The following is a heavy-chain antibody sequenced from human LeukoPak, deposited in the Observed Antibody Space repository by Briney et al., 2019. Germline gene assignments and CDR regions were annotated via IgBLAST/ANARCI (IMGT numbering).Heavy chain of an antibody. CDR1: GFTFDDYA. CDR3: SKDRGYSYGRGLYYFDY. Sequence: GRSLRLSCAASGFTFDDYAMHWVRQAPGKGLEWVSLISGDGGSTYYADSVKGRFTISRHNSKNSLYLQMDSLRTEDTALYYCSKDRGYSYGRGLYYFDYWGQGTLVTVSS. J-gene: IGHJ4*02. D-gene: IGHD5-18*01. V-gene: IGHV3-43*02. CDR2: ISGDGGST.